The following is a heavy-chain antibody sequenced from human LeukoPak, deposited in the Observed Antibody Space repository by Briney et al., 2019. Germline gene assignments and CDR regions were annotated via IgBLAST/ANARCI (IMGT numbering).Heavy chain of an antibody. CDR2: IYSRGGT. CDR3: ARDSGTPAESTWFDP. J-gene: IGHJ5*02. CDR1: GGSITNNL. Sequence: SETLSLTCTVSGGSITNNLWSWIRQPPGKGLEWIGYIYSRGGTNYNPSLKSRVTISIDTSRNQFSLHLNSVTAADTAMYFCARDSGTPAESTWFDPWGQGTLVTVSS. V-gene: IGHV4-59*13. D-gene: IGHD1-14*01.